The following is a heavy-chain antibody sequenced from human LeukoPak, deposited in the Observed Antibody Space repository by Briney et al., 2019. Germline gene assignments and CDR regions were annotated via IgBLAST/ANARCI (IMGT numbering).Heavy chain of an antibody. CDR1: GGSISSYY. CDR2: IYYSGST. V-gene: IGHV4-59*01. CDR3: ARVIYGSGSYYVGY. J-gene: IGHJ4*02. D-gene: IGHD3-10*01. Sequence: SETLSLTCTVSGGSISSYYWSWLRQPPGKGLEWIGYIYYSGSTNYNPSLKSRVTISVDTSKNQFSLNLSSVTAADTAVYYCARVIYGSGSYYVGYWGQGTLVTVSS.